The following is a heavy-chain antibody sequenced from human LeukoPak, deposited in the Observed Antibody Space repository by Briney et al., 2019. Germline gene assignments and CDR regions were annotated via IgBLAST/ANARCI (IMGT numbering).Heavy chain of an antibody. CDR3: ARCSTSCYGPDAFDI. CDR1: GGTFSSYA. CDR2: IIPIFGTA. V-gene: IGHV1-69*13. Sequence: GAPVKVSCKASGGTFSSYAISWVRQAPGQGLEWMGGIIPIFGTANYAQKFQGRVTITADESTSTAYMELSSLRSEDTAVYYCARCSTSCYGPDAFDIWGQGTMVTVSS. D-gene: IGHD2-2*01. J-gene: IGHJ3*02.